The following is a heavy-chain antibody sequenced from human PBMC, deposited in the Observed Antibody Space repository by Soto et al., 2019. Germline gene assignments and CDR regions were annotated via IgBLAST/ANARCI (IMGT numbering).Heavy chain of an antibody. D-gene: IGHD3-3*01. Sequence: GASVTVSCKDSVYTLTELSIHWVRTAPGKGLEWMGGFDPEDGETIYAQKFQGRVTMTEDTSTDTAYMELSSLRSEDTAVYYCATAPLPFLEWLFYFQHWGQGTLVTVSS. CDR2: FDPEDGET. CDR1: VYTLTELS. V-gene: IGHV1-24*01. J-gene: IGHJ1*01. CDR3: ATAPLPFLEWLFYFQH.